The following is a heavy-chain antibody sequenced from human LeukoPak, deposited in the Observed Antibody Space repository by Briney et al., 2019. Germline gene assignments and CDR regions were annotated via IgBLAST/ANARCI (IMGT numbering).Heavy chain of an antibody. D-gene: IGHD6-6*01. CDR2: ISYDGSNK. Sequence: GRSLRLSCAASGFTFSSYGMHWVRQAPGKGLEWVAVISYDGSNKYYADSVKGRFIIPRDNSKNTLYLQMNSLRAEDTAVYYCAKIPAYSSSSHYYYGMDVWGQGTTVTVSS. V-gene: IGHV3-30*18. J-gene: IGHJ6*02. CDR1: GFTFSSYG. CDR3: AKIPAYSSSSHYYYGMDV.